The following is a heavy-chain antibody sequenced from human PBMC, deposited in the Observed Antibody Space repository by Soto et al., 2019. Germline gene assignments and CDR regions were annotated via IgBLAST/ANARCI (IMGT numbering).Heavy chain of an antibody. CDR2: IIPIFGTA. CDR3: ARSYDSSGYYYNLWFQH. J-gene: IGHJ1*01. D-gene: IGHD3-22*01. V-gene: IGHV1-69*06. Sequence: ASVKVSCKASGGSFSSYAISWVRQAPGQGLEWMGGIIPIFGTANYAQKFQGRVTITADKSTSTAYMELSSLRSEDTAVYYCARSYDSSGYYYNLWFQHWGQGTLVTVSS. CDR1: GGSFSSYA.